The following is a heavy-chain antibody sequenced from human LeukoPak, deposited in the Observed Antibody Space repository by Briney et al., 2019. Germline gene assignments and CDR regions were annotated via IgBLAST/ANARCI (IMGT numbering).Heavy chain of an antibody. J-gene: IGHJ6*03. CDR3: ARGRRIAAAGTDSDYMDV. CDR2: IYTSGST. Sequence: KASETLSLTCTVSGGSISSGSYYWSWIRQPAGKGLEWIGRIYTSGSTNYNPSLKSRVTISVDTSKNQFSLKLSSVTAADTAVYYCARGRRIAAAGTDSDYMDVWGKGTTVTVSS. D-gene: IGHD6-13*01. V-gene: IGHV4-61*02. CDR1: GGSISSGSYY.